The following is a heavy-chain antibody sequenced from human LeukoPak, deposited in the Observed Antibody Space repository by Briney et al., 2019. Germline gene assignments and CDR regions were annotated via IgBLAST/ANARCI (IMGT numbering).Heavy chain of an antibody. Sequence: GASVKVSCKASGYTFTGYYMHWVRQAPGQGLEWMGWINPNSGGTNYAQKFQGRVTMTRDTSISTAYMELSRLRSDDTAVYYCARTMVRGVMILGYWGQGTLVTVSS. V-gene: IGHV1-2*02. CDR1: GYTFTGYY. J-gene: IGHJ4*02. CDR3: ARTMVRGVMILGY. D-gene: IGHD3-10*01. CDR2: INPNSGGT.